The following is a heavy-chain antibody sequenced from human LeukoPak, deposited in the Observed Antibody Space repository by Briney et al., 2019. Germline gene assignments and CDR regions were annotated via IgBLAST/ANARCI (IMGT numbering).Heavy chain of an antibody. J-gene: IGHJ5*02. D-gene: IGHD1-26*01. CDR1: GGSISSYY. CDR2: IYYSGST. Sequence: SETLSLTCTVSGGSISSYYWSWIRQPPGKGLEWIGYIYYSGSTNYNPSLKSRVTISVDTSKNQFSLKLSSVTAADTAVYYCARHRQWELLKNWFDPWGQGTLVTVSS. V-gene: IGHV4-59*08. CDR3: ARHRQWELLKNWFDP.